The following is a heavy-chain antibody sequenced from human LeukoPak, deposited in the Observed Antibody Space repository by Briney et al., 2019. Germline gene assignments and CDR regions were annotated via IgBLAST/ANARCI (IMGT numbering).Heavy chain of an antibody. CDR1: GGSVNSGRFY. D-gene: IGHD2-21*02. CDR3: ARENRAYCGGDCYDDAFDI. CDR2: IYYIGST. Sequence: KTSETLSLTCTVSGGSVNSGRFYWSWIRQPPGKGLEWIRYIYYIGSTNYNPSLRSRVTISLDMSKNQFSLKLSSVTAADTAVYYCARENRAYCGGDCYDDAFDIWGQGTMVTVSS. V-gene: IGHV4-61*01. J-gene: IGHJ3*02.